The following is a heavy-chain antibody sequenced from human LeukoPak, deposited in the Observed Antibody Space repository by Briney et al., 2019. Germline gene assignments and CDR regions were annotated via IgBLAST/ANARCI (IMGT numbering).Heavy chain of an antibody. CDR1: GGTFSSYA. CDR2: IIPIFGTA. J-gene: IGHJ4*02. CDR3: ARDSHGWFGEFRMDY. Sequence: ASVKVFCKASGGTFSSYAISWVRQAPGQGLEWMGGIIPIFGTANYAQKFQGRVTITADESTSTAYMELSSLRSEDTAVYYCARDSHGWFGEFRMDYWGQGTLVTVSS. V-gene: IGHV1-69*01. D-gene: IGHD3-10*01.